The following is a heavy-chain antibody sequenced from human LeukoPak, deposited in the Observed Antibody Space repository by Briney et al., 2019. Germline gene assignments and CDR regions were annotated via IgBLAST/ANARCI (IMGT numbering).Heavy chain of an antibody. CDR2: IYYSGST. V-gene: IGHV4-28*03. D-gene: IGHD3-22*01. J-gene: IGHJ4*02. CDR1: GYSISSSNW. Sequence: PSETLSLTCAVSGYSISSSNWWGWIRQPPGKGLEWIGYIYYSGSTNYNPSLKSRVTISVDTSKNQFSLKLSSVTAADTAVYYCARGGYYDSSGYHTNFDYWGQGTLVTVSS. CDR3: ARGGYYDSSGYHTNFDY.